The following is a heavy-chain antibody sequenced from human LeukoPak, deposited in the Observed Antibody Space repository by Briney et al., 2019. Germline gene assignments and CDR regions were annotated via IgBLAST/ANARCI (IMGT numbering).Heavy chain of an antibody. V-gene: IGHV3-23*01. CDR2: INGGGENT. CDR1: GFTFTSYA. Sequence: GWSLRGSCGASGFTFTSYAMSWIRQAPGKSLEWVSAINGGGENTYYGDSVKGRFTISRDNSKNTLYLQMNSLRAEDTATYYCARPRAMTTGVGRYFDLWGRGTLVTVSS. CDR3: ARPRAMTTGVGRYFDL. D-gene: IGHD1-1*01. J-gene: IGHJ2*01.